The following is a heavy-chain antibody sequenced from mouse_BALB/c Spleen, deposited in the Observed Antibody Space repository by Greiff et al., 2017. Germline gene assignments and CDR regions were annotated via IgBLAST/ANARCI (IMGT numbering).Heavy chain of an antibody. V-gene: IGHV1-67*01. CDR1: GYTFTDYA. CDR2: ISTYYGNT. D-gene: IGHD2-4*01. Sequence: VMLVESGPELVRPGVSVKISCKGSGYTFTDYAMHWVKQSHAKSLEWIGVISTYYGNTNYNQKFKGKATMTVDKSSSTAYMELARLTSEDSAIYYCARSYDYDNAMDYWGQGTSVTVSS. CDR3: ARSYDYDNAMDY. J-gene: IGHJ4*01.